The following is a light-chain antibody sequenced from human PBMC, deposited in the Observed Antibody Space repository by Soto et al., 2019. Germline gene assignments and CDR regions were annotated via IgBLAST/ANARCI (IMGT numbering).Light chain of an antibody. J-gene: IGKJ4*01. CDR2: AAS. CDR3: QQYYSYPLP. V-gene: IGKV1-8*01. Sequence: AIRMTQSPSSFSASTGDRGTITCRASQGISSYLAWYQQKPGKAPKLLIYAASTLQSGVPSRFSGSGSGTDFTLTISCLQSEDFATFFFQQYYSYPLPFGGGTNVDIK. CDR1: QGISSY.